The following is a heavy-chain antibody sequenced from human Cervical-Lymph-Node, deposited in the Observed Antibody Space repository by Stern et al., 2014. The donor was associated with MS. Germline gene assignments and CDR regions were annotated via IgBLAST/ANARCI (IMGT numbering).Heavy chain of an antibody. D-gene: IGHD2-8*01. J-gene: IGHJ4*02. CDR1: GYTFSNFG. CDR3: ARDGHYATTYFDH. V-gene: IGHV1-18*01. Sequence: VQLVESGPEVMKPGASVKVSCKASGYTFSNFGISWVRQAPGQWLEWMGWIGAFNGNTKYARKLHGRVTMTTDTSTRTAYMELTSLASDDTAVYYCARDGHYATTYFDHWGQGTLVTVSS. CDR2: IGAFNGNT.